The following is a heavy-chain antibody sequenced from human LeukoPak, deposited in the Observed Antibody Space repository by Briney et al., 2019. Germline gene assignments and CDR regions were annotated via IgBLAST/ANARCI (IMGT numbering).Heavy chain of an antibody. D-gene: IGHD2-15*01. CDR1: GASINSGDSY. CDR2: IYTSGGT. CDR3: ARERLGYCTGGSCSPFDF. J-gene: IGHJ4*02. V-gene: IGHV4-61*02. Sequence: SETLSLTCTVSGASINSGDSYWSWIRQPAGKGLEWIGRIYTSGGTNYNPSLRSRVTISVDTSKNQFSLKLTSVTAADTAVYYCARERLGYCTGGSCSPFDFWGQGTLITVSS.